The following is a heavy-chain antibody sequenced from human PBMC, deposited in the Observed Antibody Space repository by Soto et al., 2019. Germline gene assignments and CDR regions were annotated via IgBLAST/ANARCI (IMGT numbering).Heavy chain of an antibody. D-gene: IGHD6-19*01. Sequence: ASVKVSCKASGGTFSSYAISWVRQAPGQGLEWMGGIIPIFGTANYAQKFQGRVTITADESTSTAYMELSSLRSEDTAVYYCARGWYSSGWYSSFDIWGQGTMVTVSS. CDR1: GGTFSSYA. J-gene: IGHJ3*02. CDR2: IIPIFGTA. CDR3: ARGWYSSGWYSSFDI. V-gene: IGHV1-69*13.